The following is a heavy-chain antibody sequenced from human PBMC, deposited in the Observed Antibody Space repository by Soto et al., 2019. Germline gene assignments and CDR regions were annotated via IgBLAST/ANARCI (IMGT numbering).Heavy chain of an antibody. CDR1: GCPISSSRYY. CDR2: IYYSGST. J-gene: IGHJ4*02. D-gene: IGHD3-10*01. Sequence: SETLSLTCTVSGCPISSSRYYWGWIRQPPGKGLEWIGYIYYSGSTYYNPSLKSRVTISVDTSKNQFSLKLSSVTAADAALYDCARLLVVRGTGFDYWGQGTLVTVSS. CDR3: ARLLVVRGTGFDY. V-gene: IGHV4-30-4*02.